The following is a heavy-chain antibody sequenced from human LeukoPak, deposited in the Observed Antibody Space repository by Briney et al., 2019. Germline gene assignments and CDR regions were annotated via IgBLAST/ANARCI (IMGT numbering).Heavy chain of an antibody. CDR1: GFTFSSYE. V-gene: IGHV3-48*03. D-gene: IGHD6-6*01. J-gene: IGHJ4*02. CDR2: ISSSGSTI. Sequence: PGGSLRLSCAASGFTFSSYEMNWVRQAPGKGLEWVSYISSSGSTIYYADSVKGRFTISRDNAKNSLYLQMNSLRAEDTAVYYCARDYSSSPGGFDYWGQGTLVTVSS. CDR3: ARDYSSSPGGFDY.